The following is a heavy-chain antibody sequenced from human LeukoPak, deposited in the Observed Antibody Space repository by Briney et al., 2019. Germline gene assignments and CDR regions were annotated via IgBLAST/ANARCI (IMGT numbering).Heavy chain of an antibody. Sequence: GGSLRLSCAASGFTFSSYWTSWVRQAPGKGLEWVANIKQDGSEKYYVDSVKGRFTISRDNAKNSLYLQMNSLRAEDTAVYYCARARVYYGSGSYWGQGTLVTVSS. CDR3: ARARVYYGSGSY. D-gene: IGHD3-10*01. V-gene: IGHV3-7*01. CDR2: IKQDGSEK. J-gene: IGHJ4*02. CDR1: GFTFSSYW.